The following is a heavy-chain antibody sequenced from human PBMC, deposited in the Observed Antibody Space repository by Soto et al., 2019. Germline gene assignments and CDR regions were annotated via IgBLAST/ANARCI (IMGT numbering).Heavy chain of an antibody. CDR2: IYYSGST. CDR3: ARHRPYSSEPDAFDI. D-gene: IGHD6-19*01. J-gene: IGHJ3*02. Sequence: SETLSLTCTVSGGSISSSSYYWGWIRQPPGKGLEWIGSIYYSGSTYYNPSLKSRVTISVDTSKNQFSLKLSSVTAADTAVYYCARHRPYSSEPDAFDIWGQGTMVT. CDR1: GGSISSSSYY. V-gene: IGHV4-39*01.